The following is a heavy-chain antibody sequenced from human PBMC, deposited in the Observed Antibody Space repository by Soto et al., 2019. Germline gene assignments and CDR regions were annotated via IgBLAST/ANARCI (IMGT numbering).Heavy chain of an antibody. CDR2: IIPVFETV. D-gene: IGHD3-22*01. CDR1: GGLFSSYA. V-gene: IGHV1-69*01. Sequence: QEQLVQSGAEVKKSGSSVKVSCKDTGGLFSSYAVSWVRQAPGQGLEWMGGIIPVFETVYYAQKFQGRVTITADESTNTSYMELSSLRSEDTSMYYCARGGSGYVWFIEFWGQGTLVTVSS. CDR3: ARGGSGYVWFIEF. J-gene: IGHJ4*02.